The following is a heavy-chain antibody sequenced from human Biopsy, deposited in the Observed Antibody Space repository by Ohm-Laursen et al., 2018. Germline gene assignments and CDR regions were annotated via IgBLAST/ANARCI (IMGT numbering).Heavy chain of an antibody. Sequence: SVTLSFTSTVSGGSISSNYYFWGWLRQPPGKGLAWIGSIYYRGNTNYNPSLMSRVTISVDTSKNLFSLKLSSATAADTAVFYCARHGSQGYCTGGSCVDYWGQEALVTVSS. V-gene: IGHV4-39*01. CDR3: ARHGSQGYCTGGSCVDY. CDR2: IYYRGNT. CDR1: GGSISSNYYF. D-gene: IGHD2-15*01. J-gene: IGHJ4*02.